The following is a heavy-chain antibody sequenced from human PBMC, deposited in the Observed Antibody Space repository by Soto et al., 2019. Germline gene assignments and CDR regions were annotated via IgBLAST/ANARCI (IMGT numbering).Heavy chain of an antibody. CDR3: ALGPSSSGYYFDY. D-gene: IGHD6-6*01. Sequence: SETLSLTCTVSGGSISSSSYYWGWIRQPPGKGLEWIGSIYYSGSTYYNPSLKSRVTISVDTSKNQFSLKLSSVTAADTAVYYCALGPSSSGYYFDYWGQGTLVTVSS. CDR2: IYYSGST. J-gene: IGHJ4*02. CDR1: GGSISSSSYY. V-gene: IGHV4-39*01.